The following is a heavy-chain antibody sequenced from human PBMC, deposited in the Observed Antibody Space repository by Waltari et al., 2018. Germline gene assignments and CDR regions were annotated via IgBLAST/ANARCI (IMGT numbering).Heavy chain of an antibody. CDR1: GFTFSSYW. D-gene: IGHD5-12*01. V-gene: IGHV3-7*01. CDR3: ARAVDVADY. J-gene: IGHJ4*02. CDR2: IKQDGSAK. Sequence: EIQVVESGGGLVQPGGSLRLSCAASGFTFSSYWMSWGRQAPGKGLEWVANIKQDGSAKFYLDSVKGRFTISRDNAKNTLYLQMNSLRAEDTALYYCARAVDVADYWGQGTLVTVSS.